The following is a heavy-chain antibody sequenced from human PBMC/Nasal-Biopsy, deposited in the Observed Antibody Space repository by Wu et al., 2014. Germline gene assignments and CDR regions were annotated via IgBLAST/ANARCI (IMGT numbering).Heavy chain of an antibody. CDR1: GFSLSNTGVH. CDR3: GHTTKMIQGLNPEY. Sequence: LVKPTQTLTLTCTFSGFSLSNTGVHVAWIRQPPGKALEWLALIYWDDVKHYSSSLKSRLTITKDTSKNQVVLTMTNVDPMDTATYYCGHTTKMIQGLNPEYWGQGTLVTVSS. V-gene: IGHV2-5*02. J-gene: IGHJ4*02. D-gene: IGHD3-16*01. CDR2: IYWDDVK.